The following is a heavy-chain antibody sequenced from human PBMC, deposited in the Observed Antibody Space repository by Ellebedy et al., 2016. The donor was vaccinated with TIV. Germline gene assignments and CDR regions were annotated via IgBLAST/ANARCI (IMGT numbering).Heavy chain of an antibody. CDR3: ATSQGFGVAFDH. D-gene: IGHD3-10*01. V-gene: IGHV5-51*01. CDR1: GHSFATYW. J-gene: IGHJ4*02. Sequence: GGSLRLXCKGSGHSFATYWIAWVRQMPGKGLEWMGIIYPDDSDIRDSPSFQGQVTISADKSISTAYLQWSSLKASDTAMYYCATSQGFGVAFDHWGQGTLVTVSS. CDR2: IYPDDSDI.